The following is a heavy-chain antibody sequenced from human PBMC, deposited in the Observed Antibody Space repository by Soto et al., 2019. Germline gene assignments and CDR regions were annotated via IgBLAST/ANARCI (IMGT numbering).Heavy chain of an antibody. CDR2: INPNSGGT. D-gene: IGHD3-16*01. J-gene: IGHJ6*02. CDR3: ARTSLPVQMGDYYYYYGMDV. Sequence: ASVKVSFKASGYTFTGYYMHWVRQAPGQGLEWMGWINPNSGGTNYAQKFQGWVTMTRDTSISTAYMELSRLRSDDTAVYYCARTSLPVQMGDYYYYYGMDVWGQGTTVTVSS. V-gene: IGHV1-2*04. CDR1: GYTFTGYY.